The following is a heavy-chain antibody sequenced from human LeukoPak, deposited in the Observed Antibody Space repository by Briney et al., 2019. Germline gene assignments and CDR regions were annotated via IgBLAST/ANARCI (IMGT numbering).Heavy chain of an antibody. CDR2: INQDGSEK. D-gene: IGHD2-2*01. J-gene: IGHJ4*02. CDR1: GFTFSSYW. Sequence: GGSLRLSCTASGFTFSSYWMNWVRQAPGKGLEWVANINQDGSEKYYVDSVKGRFTISRDNAKNSLYLQMNSLRAEDTAVYYCAREQRYCSSSSCPWEPFDYWGQGTLVTVSS. CDR3: AREQRYCSSSSCPWEPFDY. V-gene: IGHV3-7*05.